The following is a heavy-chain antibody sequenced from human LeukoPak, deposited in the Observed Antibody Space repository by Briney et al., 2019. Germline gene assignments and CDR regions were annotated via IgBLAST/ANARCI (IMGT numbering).Heavy chain of an antibody. CDR3: ASSEAPPYSDWYFDL. D-gene: IGHD2-21*01. Sequence: PSETLSLTCTVSGASISSFHWSWIRQSPGKGLEWIGNIYYSGTTNYNPSLKSRVTISVDTSKNQFSLKLSSVTAADTAVYYCASSEAPPYSDWYFDLWGRGTLVTVSS. CDR1: GASISSFH. V-gene: IGHV4-59*01. CDR2: IYYSGTT. J-gene: IGHJ2*01.